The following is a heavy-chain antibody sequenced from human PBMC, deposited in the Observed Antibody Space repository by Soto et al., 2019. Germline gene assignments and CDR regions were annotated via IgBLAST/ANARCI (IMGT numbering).Heavy chain of an antibody. V-gene: IGHV1-18*01. J-gene: IGHJ4*02. CDR1: GYTFSSYG. CDR2: ISAYNGNI. CDR3: AKGASSSNYRFGC. Sequence: ASVKVSCKASGYTFSSYGISWVRQAPGQGLEWMGWISAYNGNINYAQKFQGRVTMTTDTSTSTAFMELRSLRSDDTAVYFCAKGASSSNYRFGCWRRGSLGTVAS. D-gene: IGHD1-1*01.